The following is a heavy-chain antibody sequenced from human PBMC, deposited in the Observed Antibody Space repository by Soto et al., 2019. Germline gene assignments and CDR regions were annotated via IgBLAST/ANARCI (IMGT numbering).Heavy chain of an antibody. CDR2: INPNGGVT. CDR1: GDSFNDYY. V-gene: IGHV1-2*04. J-gene: IGHJ6*03. D-gene: IGHD5-12*01. Sequence: QVRLVQSGAEVRKPGASVTVSCRSSGDSFNDYYIHWVRQAPGQGFEWMGWINPNGGVTKYAQKCQGWVSMTRDTSVRTVYMQLSRLRSDDTAVYYCARESGGATATLDYYYFYMDVWGTGTTVTVSS. CDR3: ARESGGATATLDYYYFYMDV.